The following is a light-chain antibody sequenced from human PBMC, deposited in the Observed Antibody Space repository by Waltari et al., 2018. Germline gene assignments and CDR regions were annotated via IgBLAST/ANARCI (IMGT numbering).Light chain of an antibody. CDR3: SAYVGSEVV. CDR1: SSDDRGYNY. Sequence: QSALTQPPSASGSPGQSVTISCTGTSSDDRGYNYVSWYQQHPGKAPKLLIFEVTKRPSGVPDRFSGSKSGDMASLTVSGLQADDEADYFCSAYVGSEVVFGEGTKLTVL. J-gene: IGLJ3*02. CDR2: EVT. V-gene: IGLV2-8*01.